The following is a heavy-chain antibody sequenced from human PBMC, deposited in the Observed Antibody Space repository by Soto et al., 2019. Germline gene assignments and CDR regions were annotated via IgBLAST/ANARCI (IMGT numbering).Heavy chain of an antibody. CDR3: ARGCSSTSYYYYYYMDV. CDR2: INPNSGGT. V-gene: IGHV1-2*04. J-gene: IGHJ6*03. D-gene: IGHD2-2*01. CDR1: GYTFTGYY. Sequence: ASVKVSCKASGYTFTGYYMHWVRQAPGQGLEWMGWINPNSGGTIYAQKFQGWVTMTRDTSISTAYMELSRLRSDDTAVYYCARGCSSTSYYYYYYMDVWGKGTTVTVSS.